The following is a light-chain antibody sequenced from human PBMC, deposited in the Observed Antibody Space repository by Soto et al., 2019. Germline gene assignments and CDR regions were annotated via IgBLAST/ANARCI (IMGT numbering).Light chain of an antibody. J-gene: IGLJ1*01. Sequence: QSALTQPASVSGSPGQSITISCTRTSSDVGSYNFVSWYQQHPGKAPKVIIYEGTKRPSGVSNRFSGSKSGNTASLTISGLQAEDEADYYCCSYAGDSTPYVFGTGTKLTVL. V-gene: IGLV2-23*01. CDR1: SSDVGSYNF. CDR3: CSYAGDSTPYV. CDR2: EGT.